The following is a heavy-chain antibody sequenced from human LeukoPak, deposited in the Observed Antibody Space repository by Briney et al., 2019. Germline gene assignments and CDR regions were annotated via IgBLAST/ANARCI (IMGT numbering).Heavy chain of an antibody. CDR3: ARDVDTPIHCSRTSCFPDAFDI. J-gene: IGHJ3*02. V-gene: IGHV3-48*01. CDR2: ISIGSATI. CDR1: GFIFSSYS. D-gene: IGHD2-2*01. Sequence: GGSLRLSCAASGFIFSSYSMNWVRQAPGKGLEWVAHISIGSATIYYADSVKGRFTVSRDNAENSLSLQVNSLRVEDTAVYYCARDVDTPIHCSRTSCFPDAFDIWGQGTMVTVSS.